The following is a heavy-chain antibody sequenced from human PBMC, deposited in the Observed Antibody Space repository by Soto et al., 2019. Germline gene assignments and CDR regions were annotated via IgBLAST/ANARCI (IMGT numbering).Heavy chain of an antibody. D-gene: IGHD2-2*02. CDR3: AREEYCSSTSCYKGERVYYGMDV. V-gene: IGHV3-7*03. CDR1: GFTSSSYW. J-gene: IGHJ6*02. Sequence: PGGSLRLSCAASGFTSSSYWMSWVRQAPGKGLEWVANIKQDGSEKYYVDSVKGRFTISRDNAKNSLYLQMNSLRAEDTAVYYCAREEYCSSTSCYKGERVYYGMDVWGQGTTVTVSS. CDR2: IKQDGSEK.